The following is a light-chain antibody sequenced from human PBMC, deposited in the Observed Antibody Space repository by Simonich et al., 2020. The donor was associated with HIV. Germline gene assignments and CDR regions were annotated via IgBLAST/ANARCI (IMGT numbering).Light chain of an antibody. J-gene: IGKJ1*01. CDR3: QQYYSTPPT. Sequence: DIVMTQSPDSLAVSLGERATINSKSSQSVLYSSNNKNYLAWYQQKPGKPPKLLIYWASTRESGVPDRFSGSGSGTDFTLTISSLQAEDVAVYYCQQYYSTPPTFGQGTKVEIK. CDR1: QSVLYSSNNKNY. CDR2: WAS. V-gene: IGKV4-1*01.